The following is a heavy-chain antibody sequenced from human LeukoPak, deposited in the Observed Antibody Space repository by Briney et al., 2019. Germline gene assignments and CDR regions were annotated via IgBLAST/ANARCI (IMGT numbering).Heavy chain of an antibody. CDR1: GYSFTSFE. CDR2: ISAYNGHT. J-gene: IGHJ4*02. CDR3: ASGLQWPGFDY. D-gene: IGHD4-11*01. V-gene: IGHV1-18*01. Sequence: ASVKVSCKASGYSFTSFEVNWARQAPGQGLEWMGWISAYNGHTKFSQKFQGRVTMTTDTSTTTAYLELRSLRSDDTAVYYCASGLQWPGFDYWGQGTPVTVSS.